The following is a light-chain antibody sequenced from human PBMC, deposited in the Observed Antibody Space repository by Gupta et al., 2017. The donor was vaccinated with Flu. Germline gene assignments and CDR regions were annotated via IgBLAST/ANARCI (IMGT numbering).Light chain of an antibody. J-gene: IGLJ3*02. CDR1: NIGGKS. CDR3: QVWDSSSGRV. Sequence: SSVLTQPPSVSVAPGQTASITCGGNNIGGKSVHWYLQKSGQAPVLVVHDDDDRPPGNPERFSGSKSGNTATLTLSRVEAGDEADYYCQVWDSSSGRVFGGGTKLTVL. V-gene: IGLV3-21*02. CDR2: DDD.